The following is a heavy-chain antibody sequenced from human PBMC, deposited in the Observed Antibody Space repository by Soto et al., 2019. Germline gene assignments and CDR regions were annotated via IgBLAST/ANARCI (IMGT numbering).Heavy chain of an antibody. D-gene: IGHD2-15*01. J-gene: IGHJ6*02. CDR1: GYSITSCYS. CDR2: IYHSGNT. Sequence: SETLSLTCTVSGYSITSCYSWGWSQQPPGRGLEWIGSIYHSGNTYYTPSVKRRFTISVDTSKNQFSLRMSSVTAAYTAVYYCARAGGSNCSGGFCYSGFYDYAMYVWGQGTT. V-gene: IGHV4-38-2*02. CDR3: ARAGGSNCSGGFCYSGFYDYAMYV.